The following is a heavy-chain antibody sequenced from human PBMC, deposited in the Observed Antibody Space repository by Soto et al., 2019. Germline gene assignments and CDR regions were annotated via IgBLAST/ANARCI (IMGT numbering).Heavy chain of an antibody. V-gene: IGHV4-39*07. D-gene: IGHD6-13*01. CDR3: ARAAAGTEPFDY. J-gene: IGHJ4*02. Sequence: SETLSLTCTVSGGSISSSSYYWGWIRQPPGKGLEWIGSIYYSGSTYYNPSLKSRVTISVDTSKNQFSLKLSSVTAADTAVYYCARAAAGTEPFDYWGQGTLVTVSS. CDR2: IYYSGST. CDR1: GGSISSSSYY.